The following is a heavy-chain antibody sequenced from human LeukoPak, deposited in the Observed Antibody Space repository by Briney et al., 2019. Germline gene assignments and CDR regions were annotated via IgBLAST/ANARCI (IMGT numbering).Heavy chain of an antibody. CDR3: ARVLTPDFWSGSSAFDI. J-gene: IGHJ3*02. CDR2: IKQDGSEK. CDR1: GFTFSSYW. V-gene: IGHV3-7*01. D-gene: IGHD3-3*01. Sequence: GGSLRLSCAASGFTFSSYWMSWVRQAPGKGLEWVANIKQDGSEKYYVDSVKGRFTISRDNAKNSLYLQMNSLRAEDTAVYYCARVLTPDFWSGSSAFDIWGQGTMVTVSS.